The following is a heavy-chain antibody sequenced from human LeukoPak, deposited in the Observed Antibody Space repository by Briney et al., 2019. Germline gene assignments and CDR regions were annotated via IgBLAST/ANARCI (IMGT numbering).Heavy chain of an antibody. CDR1: GGSISSYY. V-gene: IGHV4-4*07. Sequence: SETLSLTCTDSGGSISSYYWSWIRQPAGKGLEWIGRIYTSGSTNYNPSLKSRVTMSVDTSKNQFSLKLSSVTAADTAVYYCARDRYYYDSTGYFHYWGQGTLVTVSS. J-gene: IGHJ4*02. D-gene: IGHD3-22*01. CDR2: IYTSGST. CDR3: ARDRYYYDSTGYFHY.